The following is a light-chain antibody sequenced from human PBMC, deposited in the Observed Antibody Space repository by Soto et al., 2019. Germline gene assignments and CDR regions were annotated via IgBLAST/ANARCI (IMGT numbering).Light chain of an antibody. J-gene: IGKJ3*01. V-gene: IGKV1-27*01. CDR3: QKYNSAPDT. CDR2: AAS. CDR1: QSISSY. Sequence: DIQMTQSPSSLSASVGDRVTITCRASQSISSYLAWYQQKPGQVPRLLIYAASTWHTAVPARFSGSGSGTDFTLTISSLQPEDVATYYCQKYNSAPDTFGPGTKVDIK.